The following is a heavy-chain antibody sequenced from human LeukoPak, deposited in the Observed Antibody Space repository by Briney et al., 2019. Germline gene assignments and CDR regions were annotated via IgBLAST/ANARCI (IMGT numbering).Heavy chain of an antibody. D-gene: IGHD6-19*01. J-gene: IGHJ4*02. Sequence: PGGSLRLSCAASGFTVSSNYMSWVRQAPGKGLEWVSSISGSGGKTYYADSVKGRFTISRDNSKNTLYLQMNSLRAEDAALYYCAKDLEAVAGTWGYFDYWGQGTLVTVSS. CDR1: GFTVSSNY. CDR3: AKDLEAVAGTWGYFDY. V-gene: IGHV3-23*01. CDR2: ISGSGGKT.